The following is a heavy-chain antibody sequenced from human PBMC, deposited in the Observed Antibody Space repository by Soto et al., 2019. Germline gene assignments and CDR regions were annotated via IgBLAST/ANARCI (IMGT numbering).Heavy chain of an antibody. CDR1: GFTFSSYG. V-gene: IGHV3-30*18. J-gene: IGHJ6*02. CDR3: AKDHRVVVPAAMAPYYYYVMDV. D-gene: IGHD2-2*01. Sequence: GGSLRLSCAASGFTFSSYGMHWVRQAPGKGLEWVAVISYDGSNKYYADSVKGRFTISRDNSKNTLYLQMNSLRAEDTAVYYCAKDHRVVVPAAMAPYYYYVMDVWGQGTTVTVSS. CDR2: ISYDGSNK.